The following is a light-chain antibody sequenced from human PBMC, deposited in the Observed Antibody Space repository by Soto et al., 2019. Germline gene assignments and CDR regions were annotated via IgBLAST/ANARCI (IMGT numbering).Light chain of an antibody. J-gene: IGKJ1*01. CDR2: GTS. Sequence: EIVLTQSPGTLSLSPGERATLSCRASQSVSSSYLAWYQQKPGQAPRLLIYGTSNRATGIPARFSGSGSGTDFTLTISSLEPEDFAVYYCQQYNNWPPWTFGQGTKVDIK. CDR1: QSVSSSY. V-gene: IGKV3-20*01. CDR3: QQYNNWPPWT.